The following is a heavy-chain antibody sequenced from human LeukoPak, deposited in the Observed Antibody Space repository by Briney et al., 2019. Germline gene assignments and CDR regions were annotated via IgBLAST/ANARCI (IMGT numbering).Heavy chain of an antibody. J-gene: IGHJ6*02. CDR3: ARDGVKQWLTNYYYYYGMDV. V-gene: IGHV3-21*01. D-gene: IGHD6-19*01. Sequence: GGSLRLSCAASGFTFSSYSMNWVRQAPGKGLEWVSSISSSSSYIYYADSVKGRFTISRDNAKNSLYLQMNSLRAEDTAVYYCARDGVKQWLTNYYYYYGMDVWGQGTTVTVSS. CDR2: ISSSSSYI. CDR1: GFTFSSYS.